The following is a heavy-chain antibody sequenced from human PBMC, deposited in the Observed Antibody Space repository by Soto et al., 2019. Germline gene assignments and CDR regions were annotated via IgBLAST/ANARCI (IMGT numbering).Heavy chain of an antibody. D-gene: IGHD1-1*01. CDR2: ICSSGTT. CDR1: GASISDTSYY. Sequence: SETLSLTSTVSGASISDTSYYWGWVRQSPGKGLQWSGSICSSGTTYYTPSLKRRVAMSVDPSTNQLSLNLDSVTASDAGHYICARHRRETGAYAQPLDYWGRGTWATSPQ. V-gene: IGHV4-39*01. J-gene: IGHJ4*02. CDR3: ARHRRETGAYAQPLDY.